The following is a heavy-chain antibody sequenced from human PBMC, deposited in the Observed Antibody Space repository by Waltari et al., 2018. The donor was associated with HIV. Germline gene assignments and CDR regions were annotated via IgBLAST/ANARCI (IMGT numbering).Heavy chain of an antibody. CDR3: ARAGLGGLIQDFDI. D-gene: IGHD1-26*01. Sequence: QVQLIHPAFEMPKPGTSVRLSCRASGFLLADHYIHGVRQGPRQIFEWMGIINAGGGDANSAQKFQARVTLTRDLFTGSIYMDLMSLKSDDTGVYFCARAGLGGLIQDFDIWGQGTQLIVSS. CDR2: INAGGGDA. V-gene: IGHV1-46*01. CDR1: GFLLADHY. J-gene: IGHJ4*02.